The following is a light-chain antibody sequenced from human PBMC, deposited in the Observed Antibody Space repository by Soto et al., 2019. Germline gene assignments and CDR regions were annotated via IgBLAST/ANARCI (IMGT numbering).Light chain of an antibody. V-gene: IGLV1-44*01. CDR2: SNN. CDR1: SSNIGSNT. J-gene: IGLJ2*01. Sequence: QCVLTQPPSASGTPGQRVTIYCSGSSSNIGSNTENWYQQLPGTAPKLLIYSNNQRPSGVPDRFSGSKSGTSASLAISGLQSEDGADYYCAAWDDSVVLGGGTKLTVL. CDR3: AAWDDSVV.